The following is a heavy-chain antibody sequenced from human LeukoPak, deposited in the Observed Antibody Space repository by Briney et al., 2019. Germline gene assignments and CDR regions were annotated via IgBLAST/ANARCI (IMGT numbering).Heavy chain of an antibody. CDR3: TPTRQITIFGVVSEV. CDR2: IRSKIYGGTT. J-gene: IGHJ4*02. Sequence: GALRLSCAASGFTLNNAWMSWVRQAPGKGLEWISFIRSKIYGGTTEYAASVKGRFTISRDDSKSIAYLQMNSLKTEDTAVYYCTPTRQITIFGVVSEVWGQGTLVTVSS. CDR1: GFTLNNAW. D-gene: IGHD3-3*01. V-gene: IGHV3-49*04.